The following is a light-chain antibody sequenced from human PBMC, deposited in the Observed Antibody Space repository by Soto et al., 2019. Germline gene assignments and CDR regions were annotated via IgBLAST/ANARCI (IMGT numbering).Light chain of an antibody. J-gene: IGLJ2*01. CDR1: SSNIGSNT. Sequence: QSVLTQPPSASGTPGQRVTISCSGTSSNIGSNTVHWYQQFPGTAPKLLIFGNHQRPSGVPDRFSASKSGTSASLAISGLQSEDEADYYCATWDGSLDGSVFGGGTKLTVL. V-gene: IGLV1-44*01. CDR3: ATWDGSLDGSV. CDR2: GNH.